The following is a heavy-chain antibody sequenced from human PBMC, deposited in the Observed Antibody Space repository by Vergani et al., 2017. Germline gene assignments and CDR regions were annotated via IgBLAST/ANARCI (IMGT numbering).Heavy chain of an antibody. CDR2: ISSSSSYI. Sequence: RLVQSGGGLAHPGGSLGLSCAASGLPVSGFAFNTYAMIWVRQAPGKGLEWVSSISSSSSYIYYADSVKGRFTISRDNAKNSLYLQMNSLRAEDTAVYYCARDSAIVVVPAAPFDYWGQGTLVTVSS. CDR3: ARDSAIVVVPAAPFDY. J-gene: IGHJ4*02. CDR1: GLPVSGFAFNTYA. D-gene: IGHD2-2*01. V-gene: IGHV3-21*02.